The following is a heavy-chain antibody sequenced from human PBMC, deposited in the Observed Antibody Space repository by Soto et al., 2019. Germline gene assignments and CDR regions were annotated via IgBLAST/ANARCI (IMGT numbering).Heavy chain of an antibody. Sequence: SETLCLTCAVYGGSFTDHYGTWIRQSPGKGLEWIGEINHSGITYYNTSLKSRVTISVDTSKNQFSLKLRSVTAADTAAYYCARGRLDWLLLGYGVDVWGQGTTVTVSS. V-gene: IGHV4-34*01. CDR1: GGSFTDHY. CDR2: INHSGIT. J-gene: IGHJ6*02. CDR3: ARGRLDWLLLGYGVDV. D-gene: IGHD3-3*01.